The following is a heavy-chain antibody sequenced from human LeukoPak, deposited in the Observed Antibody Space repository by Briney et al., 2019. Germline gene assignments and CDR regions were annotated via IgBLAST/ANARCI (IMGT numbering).Heavy chain of an antibody. CDR3: ARGLLIDSRGFPLNTYYMDV. J-gene: IGHJ6*03. CDR2: IEYSGSP. CDR1: GDSISSGSYY. V-gene: IGHV4-61*10. D-gene: IGHD3-22*01. Sequence: PSETLSLTCTVSGDSISSGSYYWSWIRQPAGKGLEWIGYIEYSGSPNYNPSLKSRLSISVDTSKNQFSLKLSSVTAADTAVYYCARGLLIDSRGFPLNTYYMDVWGKGTTVTVSS.